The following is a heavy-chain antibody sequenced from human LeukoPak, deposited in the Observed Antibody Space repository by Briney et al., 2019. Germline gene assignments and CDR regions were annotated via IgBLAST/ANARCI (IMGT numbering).Heavy chain of an antibody. J-gene: IGHJ6*02. CDR2: IYPRDSEI. CDR1: GYSFTDYW. CDR3: ARLSRITMVRGAMDA. D-gene: IGHD3-10*01. V-gene: IGHV5-51*01. Sequence: GESLKISCKGSGYSFTDYWIARVRQMPGQGLEWMGLIYPRDSEIRNSPSFQGQVTISANKSINTAYLQWSTLKASDTAIYYCARLSRITMVRGAMDAWGQGTPVTVSS.